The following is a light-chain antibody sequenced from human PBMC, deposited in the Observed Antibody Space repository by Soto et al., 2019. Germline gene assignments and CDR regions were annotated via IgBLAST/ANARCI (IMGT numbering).Light chain of an antibody. J-gene: IGKJ4*01. CDR1: QSISSW. Sequence: DIQMTQSPSTLSASVGDRVTITCRASQSISSWLAWYQQKPGKAPRLLMYKASTLESGVPTRFSGSGSGTAFTLTISSLQPDDFATYYCQQYNSYPLTFGGGTKVEIK. V-gene: IGKV1-5*03. CDR2: KAS. CDR3: QQYNSYPLT.